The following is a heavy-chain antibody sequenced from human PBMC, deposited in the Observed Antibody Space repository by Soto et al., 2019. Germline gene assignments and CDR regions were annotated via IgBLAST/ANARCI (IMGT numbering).Heavy chain of an antibody. Sequence: EVQLVESGGGLVQPGGSLRLSCAASGFTISSYAMHWVRQAPGKGLEYVSGISPDGGSTYYANSVRGRFTISRDNSKSTLYLQMGSLRAEDLAVYYCARHQTWAHFDYWGQGTLVTVSS. CDR2: ISPDGGST. CDR1: GFTISSYA. CDR3: ARHQTWAHFDY. V-gene: IGHV3-64*01. J-gene: IGHJ4*02. D-gene: IGHD1-26*01.